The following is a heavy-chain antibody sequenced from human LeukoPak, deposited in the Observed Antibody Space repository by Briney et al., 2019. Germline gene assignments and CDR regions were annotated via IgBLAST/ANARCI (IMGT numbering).Heavy chain of an antibody. CDR2: IDSSSSYI. CDR1: GFTFSSYS. J-gene: IGHJ3*02. D-gene: IGHD1-7*01. Sequence: GGSLRLSCAASGFTFSSYSINWVRQAPGKGLEWVSSIDSSSSYIYYADSVKGRFTISRDNAKNSLFLQMNSLRVEDTAVHYCARPGITGTMGYGAFDIWGQGTRVTVSS. V-gene: IGHV3-21*01. CDR3: ARPGITGTMGYGAFDI.